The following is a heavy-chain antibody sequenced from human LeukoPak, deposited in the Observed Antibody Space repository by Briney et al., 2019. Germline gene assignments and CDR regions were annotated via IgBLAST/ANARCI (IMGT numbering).Heavy chain of an antibody. CDR3: ARDNGDYPFDY. CDR1: GGSISSYY. J-gene: IGHJ4*02. CDR2: IYYSGST. D-gene: IGHD4-17*01. Sequence: SETLSLTCTVSGGSISSYYWSWIRQPPGKELEWIGYIYYSGSTNYNPSLKSRVTISVDTSKNQFSLKLSSVTAADTAVYYCARDNGDYPFDYWGQGTLVTVSS. V-gene: IGHV4-59*01.